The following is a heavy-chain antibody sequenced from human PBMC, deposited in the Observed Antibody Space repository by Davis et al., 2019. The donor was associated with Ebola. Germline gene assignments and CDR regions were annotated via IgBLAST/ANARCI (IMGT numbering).Heavy chain of an antibody. Sequence: AASVKVSCKASGYTFTSYGISWVRQAPGQGLEWMGWISAYNGNTNYAQKLQGRVTMTRDTSTSTVYMELSSLRSEDTAVYYCARAGYCSSTSCYTHHYYYYYGMDVWGQGTTVTVSS. CDR2: ISAYNGNT. CDR1: GYTFTSYG. D-gene: IGHD2-2*02. V-gene: IGHV1-18*01. J-gene: IGHJ6*02. CDR3: ARAGYCSSTSCYTHHYYYYYGMDV.